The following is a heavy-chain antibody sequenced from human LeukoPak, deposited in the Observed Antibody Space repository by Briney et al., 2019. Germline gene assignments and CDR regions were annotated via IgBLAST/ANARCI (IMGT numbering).Heavy chain of an antibody. CDR2: INHSGST. D-gene: IGHD5-18*01. CDR1: GGSFSGYY. CDR3: ARGGQLWSYDAFDI. Sequence: SETLSLTCAVYGGSFSGYYWSWIRQPPGKGLEWIGEINHSGSTNYNPSLKSRVTISVDMSKNQFSLKLSSVTAADTAVYYCARGGQLWSYDAFDIWGQGTMVTVSS. V-gene: IGHV4-34*01. J-gene: IGHJ3*02.